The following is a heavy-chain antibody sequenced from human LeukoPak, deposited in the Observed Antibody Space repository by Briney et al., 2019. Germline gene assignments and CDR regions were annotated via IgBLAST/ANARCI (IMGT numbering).Heavy chain of an antibody. V-gene: IGHV4-59*01. CDR1: GGSISSYY. D-gene: IGHD3-22*01. CDR2: IYYSGST. Sequence: PSETLSLTCTVSGGSISSYYWSWIRQPPGKGLEWIGYIYYSGSTNYNPSLKSRVTISVDTSKNQFSLKLSSVTAADTAVYYCARGGRYYYDSSGYYLLWGQGTLVTVSS. J-gene: IGHJ4*02. CDR3: ARGGRYYYDSSGYYLL.